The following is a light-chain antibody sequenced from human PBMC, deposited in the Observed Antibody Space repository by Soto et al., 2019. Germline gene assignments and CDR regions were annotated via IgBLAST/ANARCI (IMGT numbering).Light chain of an antibody. J-gene: IGLJ2*01. V-gene: IGLV2-8*01. CDR2: EVN. CDR3: SSYAGSYTVV. CDR1: SSDIGSYKY. Sequence: QSVLTQPPSASGSPGQSVTISCTGSSSDIGSYKYVSWYQQHPGKAPKLIIYEVNERPSGVPDRFSGSKSGNTASLTVSGLQPEDEAEYYCSSYAGSYTVVFGGGTKLTVL.